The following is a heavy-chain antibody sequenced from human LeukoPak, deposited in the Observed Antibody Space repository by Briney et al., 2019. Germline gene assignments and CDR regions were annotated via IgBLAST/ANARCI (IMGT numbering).Heavy chain of an antibody. Sequence: SETLSLTCTVSGGSITSNSFYWGWIRQPPGKGLEWIGTIYYSGSTYYNPSLKSRVTISVDTSKNQFSLKLSSVTAADTAVYYCAREHGDYAVDYWGQGTLVTVSS. D-gene: IGHD4-17*01. V-gene: IGHV4-39*07. CDR3: AREHGDYAVDY. J-gene: IGHJ4*02. CDR2: IYYSGST. CDR1: GGSITSNSFY.